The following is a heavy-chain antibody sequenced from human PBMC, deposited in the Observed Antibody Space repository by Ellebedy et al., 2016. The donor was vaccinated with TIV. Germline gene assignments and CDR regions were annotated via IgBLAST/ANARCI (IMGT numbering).Heavy chain of an antibody. Sequence: GESLKISXAASGFSFSTHSMTWVRQAPRKGLEWVSYIGSSISTIYYADSVKGRFTISRDNAENSLYLQMNSLRAQDTAVYYCARAIGSGSSYWGQGTLVTVSS. V-gene: IGHV3-48*04. J-gene: IGHJ4*02. D-gene: IGHD3-22*01. CDR1: GFSFSTHS. CDR3: ARAIGSGSSY. CDR2: IGSSISTI.